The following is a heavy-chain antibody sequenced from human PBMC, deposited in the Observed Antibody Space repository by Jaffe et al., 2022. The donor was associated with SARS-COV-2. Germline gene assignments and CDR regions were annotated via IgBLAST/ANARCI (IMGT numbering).Heavy chain of an antibody. Sequence: VQLVESGGGVSQPGGSLRLSCTASGFTFDTFAMNWVRQVPGKGLEWVSSIGGNNGNTYYAESVKGRFTISREDSKGVLFLHMTSLRADDTAVYFCAKGFTSGVDNFDYWGQGTLVTVSS. CDR1: GFTFDTFA. V-gene: IGHV3-23*04. J-gene: IGHJ4*02. CDR3: AKGFTSGVDNFDY. CDR2: IGGNNGNT. D-gene: IGHD5-12*01.